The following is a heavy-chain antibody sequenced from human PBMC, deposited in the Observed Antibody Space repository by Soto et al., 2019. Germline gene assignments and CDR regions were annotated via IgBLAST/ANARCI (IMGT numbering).Heavy chain of an antibody. CDR2: TYYRSKWYN. CDR3: ALESHPQWGGWFDP. Sequence: SPTLSLPCAISGDSVSSNSAAWNWIRQSPSRGLEWLGRTYYRSKWYNDYAVSVKSRITINPDTSKNQFSLQLNSVTPEDTAVYYCALESHPQWGGWFDPWGQGTLVTVSS. D-gene: IGHD1-26*01. CDR1: GDSVSSNSAA. V-gene: IGHV6-1*01. J-gene: IGHJ5*02.